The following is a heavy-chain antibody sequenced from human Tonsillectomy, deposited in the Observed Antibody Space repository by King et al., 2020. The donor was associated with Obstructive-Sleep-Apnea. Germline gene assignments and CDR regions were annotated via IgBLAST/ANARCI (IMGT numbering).Heavy chain of an antibody. V-gene: IGHV5-51*01. CDR3: ARQELSGGVFTDAGAFAI. CDR1: GYSFTNYW. CDR2: IYPGDSDT. Sequence: QLVQSGGEVKKPGESLKISRKGSGYSFTNYWIGWVRQMPGKGLEWMGIIYPGDSDTRYSPSFQGQVTISADKSISTAYLQWSSRKASDTAMYYCARQELSGGVFTDAGAFAIWGQGTMVTVSS. J-gene: IGHJ3*02. D-gene: IGHD2-8*01.